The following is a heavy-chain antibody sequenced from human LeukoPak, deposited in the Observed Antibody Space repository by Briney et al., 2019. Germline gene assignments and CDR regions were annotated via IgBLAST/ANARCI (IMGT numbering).Heavy chain of an antibody. CDR2: IIPMLGIA. CDR1: VGTFSIFA. V-gene: IGHV1-69*04. CDR3: ARDVAARIDY. D-gene: IGHD2-15*01. J-gene: IGHJ4*02. Sequence: ASVKVSCKASVGTFSIFAISCVPHAPGQGREWMEKIIPMLGIANYAQKFWGRVTITADKSTSTAYMALSTVRCEDTPVFHCARDVAARIDYWGQGTLVTVSS.